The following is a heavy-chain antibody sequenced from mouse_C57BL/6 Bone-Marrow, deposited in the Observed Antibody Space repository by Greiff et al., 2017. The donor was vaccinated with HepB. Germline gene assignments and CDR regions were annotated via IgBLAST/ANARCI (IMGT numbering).Heavy chain of an antibody. CDR1: GFTFSSYG. J-gene: IGHJ3*01. Sequence: VQLKESGGDLVKPGGSLKLSCAASGFTFSSYGISWVRQTPDKRLEWVATISSGGSYTYYPDSVKGRFTISRDNAKNTLYLQMSSLKSEDTAMYYCARHRLGAWFAYWGQGTLVTVSA. CDR3: ARHRLGAWFAY. D-gene: IGHD4-1*01. CDR2: ISSGGSYT. V-gene: IGHV5-6*01.